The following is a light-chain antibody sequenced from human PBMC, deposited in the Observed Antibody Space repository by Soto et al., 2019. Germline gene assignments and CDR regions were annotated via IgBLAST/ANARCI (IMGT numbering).Light chain of an antibody. Sequence: EIVLTQSPGTLSLSPGGRATLSCRASQSVSSSYLAWYQQKPGQAPRLLIYGASSRPTGIPDRFSGSGSGTDFTLTISRLEPEDFAVYYCQQYGSSSTLGQGTRLEIK. CDR2: GAS. CDR3: QQYGSSST. V-gene: IGKV3-20*01. J-gene: IGKJ5*01. CDR1: QSVSSSY.